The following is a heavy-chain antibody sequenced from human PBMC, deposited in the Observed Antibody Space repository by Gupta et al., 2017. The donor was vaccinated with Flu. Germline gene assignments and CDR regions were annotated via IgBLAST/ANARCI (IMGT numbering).Heavy chain of an antibody. CDR1: GFTFDSFT. CDR2: ISRISRFT. Sequence: GFTFDSFTMHWVRQAPGKGLEWVSCISRISRFTFFADSVKGRFTISRDNAKNSVSLQMDSLRAEDTAVYYCAKNRASGTTKGAFDVWGRGTMVTVSA. CDR3: AKNRASGTTKGAFDV. D-gene: IGHD1-26*01. V-gene: IGHV3-21*01. J-gene: IGHJ3*01.